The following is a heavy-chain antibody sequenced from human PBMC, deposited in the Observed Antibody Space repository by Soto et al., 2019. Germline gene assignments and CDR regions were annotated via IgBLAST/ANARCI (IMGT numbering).Heavy chain of an antibody. CDR3: VKGYWKGDV. CDR1: GFTFSTYA. Sequence: EVQLLESGGGLVQPGGSLRLSCAASGFTFSTYAMNWVRQAPGNGLEWVSAISGSGGSIHYAESVKGRFTISRDKSKNTRYLKMNSLRDEDTAVYHCVKGYWKGDVWGQGTTVTVSS. V-gene: IGHV3-23*01. D-gene: IGHD1-1*01. CDR2: ISGSGGSI. J-gene: IGHJ6*02.